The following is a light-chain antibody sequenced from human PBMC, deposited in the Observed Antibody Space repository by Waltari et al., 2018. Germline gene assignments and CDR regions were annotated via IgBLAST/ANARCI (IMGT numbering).Light chain of an antibody. CDR1: QSLLHSNGYNY. Sequence: DIVMTQSPLSLPVTPGEPASISCRSSQSLLHSNGYNYLDWYLQKPGQSPQLLIYLGSNRASGVPDRVSGSGSGTDFTLKISRVEAEDVGVYYCMQALQTHTFGQGTKLEIK. J-gene: IGKJ2*01. V-gene: IGKV2-28*01. CDR2: LGS. CDR3: MQALQTHT.